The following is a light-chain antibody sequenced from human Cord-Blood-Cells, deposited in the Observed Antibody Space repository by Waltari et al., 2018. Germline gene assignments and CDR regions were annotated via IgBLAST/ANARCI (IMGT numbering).Light chain of an antibody. CDR3: QQSYSTPGS. CDR2: AAS. Sequence: DIQMTQSPSSLSASVGDRVTITCRASQSISSYLNWYQQKPGKAPKPLIYAASSLQSRVPSRFSGSGSGTDFTLTISSLQPEDFATYYCQQSYSTPGSFGQGTKLEIK. V-gene: IGKV1-39*01. J-gene: IGKJ2*03. CDR1: QSISSY.